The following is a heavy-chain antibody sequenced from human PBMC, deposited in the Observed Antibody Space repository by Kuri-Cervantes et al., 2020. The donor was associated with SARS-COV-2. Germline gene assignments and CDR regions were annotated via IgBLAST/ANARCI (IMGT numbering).Heavy chain of an antibody. D-gene: IGHD3-22*01. Sequence: GESLKISCAASGFTFSDYYITWIRQAPGKGLEWVSAISGSGGSTYYADSVKGRFTISRDNSKNTLYLQMNSLRAEDTAVYYCAKDYYDSSGSNYYYYYMDVWGKGTTVTVSS. CDR3: AKDYYDSSGSNYYYYYMDV. J-gene: IGHJ6*03. CDR1: GFTFSDYY. V-gene: IGHV3-23*01. CDR2: ISGSGGST.